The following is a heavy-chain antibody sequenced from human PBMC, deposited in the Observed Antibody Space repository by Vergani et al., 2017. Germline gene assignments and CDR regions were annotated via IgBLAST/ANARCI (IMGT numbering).Heavy chain of an antibody. CDR3: ARRSRGTMVRGVIIDNWFDP. D-gene: IGHD3-10*01. J-gene: IGHJ5*02. Sequence: QVQLQESGPGLVKPSETLSLTCAVSGYSISSEYYWGWIRQPPGKGLEWIGSIYHSGNTYYNPSLKSRVTISVDTSKNQFSLKLSSVTAADTAVYYCARRSRGTMVRGVIIDNWFDPWGQGTLVTVSS. CDR2: IYHSGNT. V-gene: IGHV4-38-2*01. CDR1: GYSISSEYY.